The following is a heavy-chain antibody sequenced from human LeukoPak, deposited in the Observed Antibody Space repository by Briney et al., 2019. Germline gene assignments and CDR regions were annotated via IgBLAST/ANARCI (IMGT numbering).Heavy chain of an antibody. J-gene: IGHJ4*02. CDR3: ARHLRSSYDSSGYMPPGFDY. CDR2: IYPGDSDT. V-gene: IGHV5-51*01. CDR1: GYSFTSYW. D-gene: IGHD3-22*01. Sequence: GESLKISCKGSGYSFTSYWIGWVRQMPGKGLEWMGIIYPGDSDTRYSRSFEGQVTISADKSISTAYLQCSSLNASDTAMYYCARHLRSSYDSSGYMPPGFDYWGQGTLVTVSS.